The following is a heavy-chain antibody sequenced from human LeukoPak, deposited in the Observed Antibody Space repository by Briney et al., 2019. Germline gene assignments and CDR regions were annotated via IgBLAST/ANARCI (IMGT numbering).Heavy chain of an antibody. CDR1: SGSISSGGYY. CDR2: IYYGGST. Sequence: SETLSLTCTVSSGSISSGGYYWSWIRQHPGKSLEWIGYIYYGGSTYNPSLKSRVAISVDTSKNQFFLKLSSVTAADTAVYYCARYSGNPSYYGMDVWGQGTTVTVSS. CDR3: ARYSGNPSYYGMDV. J-gene: IGHJ6*02. V-gene: IGHV4-31*03. D-gene: IGHD3-10*01.